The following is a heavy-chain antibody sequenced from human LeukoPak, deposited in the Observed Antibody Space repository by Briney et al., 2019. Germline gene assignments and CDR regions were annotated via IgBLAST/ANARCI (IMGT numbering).Heavy chain of an antibody. V-gene: IGHV2-70*01. CDR1: GFSLSTSGMC. CDR2: IDWDDDK. J-gene: IGHJ4*02. CDR3: ARTTNWEYYFDY. Sequence: RESGPALVKPTQTLTLTCTFSGFSLSTSGMCVCWIRQPPGKALEWLALIDWDDDKYYNTSLKARLTISKDTSKNQVVLTMTNMDPVDTATYYCARTTNWEYYFDYWGQGTLVTVSS. D-gene: IGHD7-27*01.